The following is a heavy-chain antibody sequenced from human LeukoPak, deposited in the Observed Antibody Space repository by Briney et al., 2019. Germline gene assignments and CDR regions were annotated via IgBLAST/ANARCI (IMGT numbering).Heavy chain of an antibody. CDR2: MSFDGTNK. CDR1: GLRLHDHA. CDR3: ASDFGEYPPVDY. Sequence: GRSLRLFCEASGLRLHDHAMHWVRQAPGKGLEGVAVMSFDGTNKYYADSVDGRFTISRLNSKNTVFLQMDSLRREDTAVYFCASDFGEYPPVDYWGQGTLVTVSS. D-gene: IGHD2/OR15-2a*01. J-gene: IGHJ4*02. V-gene: IGHV3-30*04.